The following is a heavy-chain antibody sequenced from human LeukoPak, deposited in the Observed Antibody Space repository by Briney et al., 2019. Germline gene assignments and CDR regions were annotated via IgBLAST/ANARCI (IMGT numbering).Heavy chain of an antibody. CDR1: GFTLSGHW. CDR2: INSDESTT. Sequence: GGSLRLSCAASGFTLSGHWMHWVRPALGKGLVRVSRINSDESTTVYADSVKGRFTISRDNATNTLYLQMNSLTAENTAVYYCARSDWFDPWGQGTLVTVSS. V-gene: IGHV3-74*01. J-gene: IGHJ5*02. CDR3: ARSDWFDP.